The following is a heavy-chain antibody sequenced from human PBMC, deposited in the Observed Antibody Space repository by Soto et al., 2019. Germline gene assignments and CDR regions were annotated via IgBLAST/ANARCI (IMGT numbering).Heavy chain of an antibody. J-gene: IGHJ5*02. Sequence: QVQLVQSGAEVKKPGASVKVSCKASGYTFTSYDINWVRQATGQGLEWMGWMNPNSGNTGYAQKFQGRVTMTRNTSISTAYMELSSLRSEDTAVYYCARRRYCSSTSCPGARVFAGNNWFDPWGQGTLVTVSS. D-gene: IGHD2-2*01. CDR3: ARRRYCSSTSCPGARVFAGNNWFDP. CDR2: MNPNSGNT. V-gene: IGHV1-8*01. CDR1: GYTFTSYD.